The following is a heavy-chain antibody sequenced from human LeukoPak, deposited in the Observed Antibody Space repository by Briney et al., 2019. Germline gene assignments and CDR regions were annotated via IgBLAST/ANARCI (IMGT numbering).Heavy chain of an antibody. Sequence: GGSLRLSCAASGFTFSSYSMNWVRQAPGKGLEWVSVIYSGSSTYYADSVKGRFNISRDISKNTVYLQMNSLRAEDTAVYYCARTGSYPNTYDYWGQGTLVSVSS. D-gene: IGHD1-26*01. CDR1: GFTFSSYS. CDR2: IYSGSST. CDR3: ARTGSYPNTYDY. J-gene: IGHJ4*02. V-gene: IGHV3-66*01.